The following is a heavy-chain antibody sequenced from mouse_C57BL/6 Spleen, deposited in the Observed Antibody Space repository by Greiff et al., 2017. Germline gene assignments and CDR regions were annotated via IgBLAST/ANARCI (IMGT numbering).Heavy chain of an antibody. CDR3: ARRYYGSSYWYFDV. J-gene: IGHJ1*03. D-gene: IGHD1-1*01. Sequence: EVKLVESGGGLVKPGGSLKLSCAASGFTFSDYGMHWVRQAPEKGLEWVAYISSGSSTIYYADTVKGRFTISRDNAKNTLFLQMTSLRSEDTAMYYGARRYYGSSYWYFDVWGTGTTVTVSS. CDR2: ISSGSSTI. CDR1: GFTFSDYG. V-gene: IGHV5-17*01.